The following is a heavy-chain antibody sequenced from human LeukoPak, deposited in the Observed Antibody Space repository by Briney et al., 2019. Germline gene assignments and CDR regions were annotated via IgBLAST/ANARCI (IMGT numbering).Heavy chain of an antibody. CDR3: AKDHMVRGVSTPFDY. V-gene: IGHV3-23*01. CDR2: ISGSGGST. CDR1: GFTFSSYG. D-gene: IGHD3-10*01. Sequence: GGSLRLSCAASGFTFSSYGMSWVCQAPGKGLEWVSAISGSGGSTYYADSVKGRFTISRDNSKNTLYLQMNSLRAEDTAVYYCAKDHMVRGVSTPFDYWGQGTLVTVSS. J-gene: IGHJ4*02.